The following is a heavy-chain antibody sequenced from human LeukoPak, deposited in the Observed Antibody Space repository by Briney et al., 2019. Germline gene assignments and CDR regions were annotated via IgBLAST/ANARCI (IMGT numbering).Heavy chain of an antibody. Sequence: RSGGSLRLSCAASGFTFSSYEMNWVRQAPGKGLEWVSYISSSGSTIYYADSVKGRFTISRDNAKNSLYLQMNSLRAEDTAVYYCARALGDYDSSGWSHWGQGTLVTVSS. D-gene: IGHD3-22*01. J-gene: IGHJ4*02. CDR2: ISSSGSTI. CDR1: GFTFSSYE. V-gene: IGHV3-48*03. CDR3: ARALGDYDSSGWSH.